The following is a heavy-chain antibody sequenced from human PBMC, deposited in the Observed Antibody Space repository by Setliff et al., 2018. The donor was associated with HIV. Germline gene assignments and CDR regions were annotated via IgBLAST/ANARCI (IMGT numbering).Heavy chain of an antibody. D-gene: IGHD3-3*01. Sequence: ASVKVSCKASGYTFTNYDINWVRQAPGQGLEWMGWISTYNGNANYAQKFQGRVTMTTHTSTTTAHMELRRLRSDDTSVDYCARESRKYYDSWSSYYRWVDYHYYMDVWGKGTTVTVSS. CDR2: ISTYNGNA. V-gene: IGHV1-18*01. CDR1: GYTFTNYD. J-gene: IGHJ6*03. CDR3: ARESRKYYDSWSSYYRWVDYHYYMDV.